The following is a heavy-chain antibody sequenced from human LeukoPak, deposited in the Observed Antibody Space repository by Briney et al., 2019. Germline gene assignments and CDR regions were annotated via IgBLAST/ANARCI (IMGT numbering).Heavy chain of an antibody. J-gene: IGHJ3*02. CDR2: IGTAGDT. V-gene: IGHV3-13*01. D-gene: IGHD6-13*01. Sequence: GGSLRLSCAASGFTFSSYDMHWVRQATGKGLEWVSAIGTAGDTYYPGSVKGRFTISRENAKNSLYLQMNSLRAGDTAVYYCARGSPGYSSSWSPDDAFDIWGQGTMVTVSS. CDR1: GFTFSSYD. CDR3: ARGSPGYSSSWSPDDAFDI.